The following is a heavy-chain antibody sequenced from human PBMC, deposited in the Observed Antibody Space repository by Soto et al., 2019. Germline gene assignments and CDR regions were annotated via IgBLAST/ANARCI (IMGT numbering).Heavy chain of an antibody. V-gene: IGHV3-21*01. CDR3: AREYCSGGSCYFDY. D-gene: IGHD2-15*01. J-gene: IGHJ4*02. CDR2: ISSSSSYI. Sequence: TGGSLRLSCAASGFTFSSYSMNWVRQAPGKGLEWVSSISSSSSYIYYADSVKGRFTISRDNAKNSLYLQMNSLRAEDTAVYYCAREYCSGGSCYFDYWGQGTLVTVSS. CDR1: GFTFSSYS.